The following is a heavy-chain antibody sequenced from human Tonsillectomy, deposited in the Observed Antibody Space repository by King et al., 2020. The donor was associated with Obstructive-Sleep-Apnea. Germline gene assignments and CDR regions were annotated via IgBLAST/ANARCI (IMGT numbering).Heavy chain of an antibody. CDR1: GGTFRSFA. D-gene: IGHD5-18*01. Sequence: QLVQSGAEVKKPASSVKVSCKASGGTFRSFAINWVRQTPGQGLEWMGGIIPSLGRRDYAQKFQGRVTITADQATTTIYLELGRLRSDDTAVYYCARVWEYTYGGGFWDWGQGTLVTVSS. CDR3: ARVWEYTYGGGFWD. CDR2: IIPSLGRR. V-gene: IGHV1-69*01. J-gene: IGHJ4*02.